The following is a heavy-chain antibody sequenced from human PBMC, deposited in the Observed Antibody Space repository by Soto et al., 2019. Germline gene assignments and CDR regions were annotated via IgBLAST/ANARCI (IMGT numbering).Heavy chain of an antibody. CDR2: IYPGDSDT. Sequence: PGESLKISCKGSGYSFTSYWIGWVRQMPGKGLEWMGIIYPGDSDTRYSPSFQGQVTISADNSISTAYLQWSSLKASDTAMYYCAGGGVRGVITRTRDYYGMDVWGQGTTVTVS. V-gene: IGHV5-51*01. CDR1: GYSFTSYW. CDR3: AGGGVRGVITRTRDYYGMDV. D-gene: IGHD3-10*01. J-gene: IGHJ6*02.